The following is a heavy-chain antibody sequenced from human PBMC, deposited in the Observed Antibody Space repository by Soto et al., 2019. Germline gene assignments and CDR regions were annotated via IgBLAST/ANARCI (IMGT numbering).Heavy chain of an antibody. CDR2: ISWKDDK. J-gene: IGHJ4*02. V-gene: IGHV2-5*01. Sequence: QITLKESGPTLVKPTQTLTLTCTFSGFSLSTSGAGVGWLRQPPGKALEWLALISWKDDKRYNPGLKSRLTITTDTSKNQVVLTMTNMDPVDTGTYFCAHRYGVNYYRWYFDYWGQGTLVTVSS. D-gene: IGHD3-10*01. CDR3: AHRYGVNYYRWYFDY. CDR1: GFSLSTSGAG.